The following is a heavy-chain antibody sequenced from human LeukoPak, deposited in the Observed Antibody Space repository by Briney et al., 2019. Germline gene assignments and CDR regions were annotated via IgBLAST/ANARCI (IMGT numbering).Heavy chain of an antibody. J-gene: IGHJ4*02. V-gene: IGHV1-8*01. CDR1: GHTFTNDE. D-gene: IGHD2-8*01. CDR2: MNPSSGNT. Sequence: ASVKVSCKASGHTFTNDEIHWVRQATGQGLEWMGWMNPSSGNTGYAQKFQGRLTMTRNTSISTAYMDLSSLRSDDTAVYYCARRDCTTGACRFDDWGLGTRVSVSP. CDR3: ARRDCTTGACRFDD.